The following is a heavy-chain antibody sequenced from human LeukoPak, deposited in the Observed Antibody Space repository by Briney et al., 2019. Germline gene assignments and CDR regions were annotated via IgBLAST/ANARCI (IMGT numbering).Heavy chain of an antibody. CDR2: ISGGGGTT. Sequence: QPGGSLRLSCAASGFTFSSYAMNWVRQAPGKGLEWVSAISGGGGTTYYADSVKGRFTISRDNSKNTLFLQMNSLRAEDTAVSYCAKDREGLSSGYDLEYFDYWGQGTLVTVSS. CDR3: AKDREGLSSGYDLEYFDY. CDR1: GFTFSSYA. V-gene: IGHV3-23*01. D-gene: IGHD5-12*01. J-gene: IGHJ4*02.